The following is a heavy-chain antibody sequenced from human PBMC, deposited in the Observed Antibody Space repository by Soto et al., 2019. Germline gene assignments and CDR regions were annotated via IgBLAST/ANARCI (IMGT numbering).Heavy chain of an antibody. D-gene: IGHD3-22*01. J-gene: IGHJ4*02. Sequence: LRLSCAASGFTFSSYAMDWFRQAPGKGLEWVSSISSSGGYIYYADSVKGRFTISRDNAKNSVSLQMNSLRAEDTAVYYCARDPPYYESSGYHPEYDHWGQGTLVTVSS. CDR3: ARDPPYYESSGYHPEYDH. V-gene: IGHV3-21*01. CDR2: ISSSGGYI. CDR1: GFTFSSYA.